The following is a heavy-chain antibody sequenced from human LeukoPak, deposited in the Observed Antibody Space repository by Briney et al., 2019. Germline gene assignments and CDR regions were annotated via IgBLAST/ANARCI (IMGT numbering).Heavy chain of an antibody. CDR3: ARESGYSYGLAGFFDY. CDR1: GFTVSSNY. Sequence: GGSLRLSCAASGFTVSSNYMSWVRQAPGKGLEWVSVIYSDGMIHSADSVKGRFTISRDDSKNTLSLQMNSLRAEDTAVYYCARESGYSYGLAGFFDYWGQGTLVTVSS. J-gene: IGHJ4*02. CDR2: IYSDGMI. D-gene: IGHD5-18*01. V-gene: IGHV3-53*01.